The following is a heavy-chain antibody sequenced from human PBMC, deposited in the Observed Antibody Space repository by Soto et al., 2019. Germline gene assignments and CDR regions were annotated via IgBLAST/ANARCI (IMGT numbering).Heavy chain of an antibody. D-gene: IGHD6-6*01. CDR3: VTSSSSGLDYYYGMDV. CDR1: GFTFSSYG. Sequence: GGSLRLSCASSGFTFSSYGMHRVRQAPGKGLEWVAVIWYDGSNKYYADSVKGRFTISRDNSKNTLYLQMNSLRAEDTAVYYCVTSSSSGLDYYYGMDVWGQGTTVTVSS. CDR2: IWYDGSNK. V-gene: IGHV3-33*01. J-gene: IGHJ6*02.